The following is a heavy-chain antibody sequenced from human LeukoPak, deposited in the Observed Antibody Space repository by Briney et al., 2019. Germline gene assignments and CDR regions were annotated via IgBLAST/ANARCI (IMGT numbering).Heavy chain of an antibody. J-gene: IGHJ4*02. Sequence: PGGSLRLSCATSGFSLSSYAMSWVRQAPGKGLEWVSAISGSGDNTYYADSEKGRFTVSRDNSKNTLYVQMKSLRAEDTAVYYCAKDFVVVPGNVNYFDYWGQGTLVTVSS. D-gene: IGHD2-21*02. CDR3: AKDFVVVPGNVNYFDY. CDR2: ISGSGDNT. CDR1: GFSLSSYA. V-gene: IGHV3-23*01.